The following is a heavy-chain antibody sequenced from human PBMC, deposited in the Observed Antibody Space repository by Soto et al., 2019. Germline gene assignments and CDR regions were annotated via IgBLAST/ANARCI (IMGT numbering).Heavy chain of an antibody. J-gene: IGHJ1*01. D-gene: IGHD5-18*01. CDR3: AKHRYSYELRDFLH. Sequence: EVQLVESGGGLVQPGRSLRLSCAASGFTFDDYAMHWVRQAPGKGLEWVSGISWNSGSIGYADSVKGRFTISRDNAKNSLYLQMNRLRAEDTALYYCAKHRYSYELRDFLHWGQGTLVTVSS. CDR2: ISWNSGSI. V-gene: IGHV3-9*01. CDR1: GFTFDDYA.